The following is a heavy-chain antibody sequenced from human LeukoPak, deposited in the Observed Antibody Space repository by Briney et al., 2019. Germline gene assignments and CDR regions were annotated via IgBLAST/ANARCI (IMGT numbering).Heavy chain of an antibody. J-gene: IGHJ3*02. V-gene: IGHV3-23*01. Sequence: GGSLRLSCAASGFSFSSYAMSWVRQAPGKGLEWVSAISGSGGSTYYADSVKGRFTISRDNSKNTLYLQMNSLRAEDTAVYYCAKDIVVVTSGSNAFDIWGQGTMVTVSS. CDR1: GFSFSSYA. CDR3: AKDIVVVTSGSNAFDI. D-gene: IGHD2-21*02. CDR2: ISGSGGST.